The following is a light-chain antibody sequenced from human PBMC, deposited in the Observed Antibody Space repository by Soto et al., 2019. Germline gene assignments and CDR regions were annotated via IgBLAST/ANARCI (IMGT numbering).Light chain of an antibody. V-gene: IGKV3-15*01. CDR2: GAS. CDR3: QQYNNWPSWT. Sequence: EMVMTQSLATLSLSPGERVTLSCRASQSVFSKLAWYQQKPGQAPRLLIYGASTRATGIPARFSGSGSGTEFTLTISSLQSEDFAVYYCQQYNNWPSWTFGQGTKVDIK. CDR1: QSVFSK. J-gene: IGKJ1*01.